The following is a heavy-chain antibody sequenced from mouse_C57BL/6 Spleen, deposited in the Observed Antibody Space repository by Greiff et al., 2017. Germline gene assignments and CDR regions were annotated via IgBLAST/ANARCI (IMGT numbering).Heavy chain of an antibody. CDR1: GYAFSSSW. CDR2: IYPGDGDT. V-gene: IGHV1-82*01. Sequence: QVQLQQSGPELVKPGASVKISCKASGYAFSSSWMNGVKQRPGKGLEWIGRIYPGDGDTNYNGKFKGKATLTADKSSSTAYMQLSSLTSEDSAVYFCARSGGFAYWGQGTLVTVSA. CDR3: ARSGGFAY. D-gene: IGHD3-1*01. J-gene: IGHJ3*01.